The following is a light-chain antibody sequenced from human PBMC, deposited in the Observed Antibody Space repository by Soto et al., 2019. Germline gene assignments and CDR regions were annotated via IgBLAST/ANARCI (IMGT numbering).Light chain of an antibody. V-gene: IGKV3-15*01. Sequence: EIVMTQSPVTLSVSPGERVTLSCRASQSVSSNLAWYQQKPGQAPSLLIYGAFTRATGIPARFSGTGSGTEFTLTIRRLQYDDFETYHCQQYNDWPLTFVQGTKVEIK. CDR3: QQYNDWPLT. CDR1: QSVSSN. J-gene: IGKJ1*01. CDR2: GAF.